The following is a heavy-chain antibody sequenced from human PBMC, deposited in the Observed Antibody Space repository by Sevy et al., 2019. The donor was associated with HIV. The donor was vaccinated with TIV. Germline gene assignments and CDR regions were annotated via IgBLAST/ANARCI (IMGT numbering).Heavy chain of an antibody. CDR2: ISYDGSNK. Sequence: GGSLRLSCAASGFTFSSYAMHWVRQAPGKGLEWVAVISYDGSNKYYADSVKGRFTISRDNSKNTLYLQMNSLRAEDTAVYYCARDVGGNSHYYYDYGMDVWGQGTTVTVSS. D-gene: IGHD2-21*02. CDR1: GFTFSSYA. J-gene: IGHJ6*02. V-gene: IGHV3-30-3*01. CDR3: ARDVGGNSHYYYDYGMDV.